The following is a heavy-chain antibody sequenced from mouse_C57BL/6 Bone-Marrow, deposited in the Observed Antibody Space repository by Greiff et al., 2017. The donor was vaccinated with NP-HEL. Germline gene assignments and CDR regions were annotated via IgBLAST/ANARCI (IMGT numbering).Heavy chain of an antibody. D-gene: IGHD2-10*01. CDR2: IDPSDSYT. CDR3: ARERNLLLSYAMDY. Sequence: QVQLQQPGAELVKPGASVKLSCKASGYTFTSYWMQWVKQRPGQGLEWIGEIDPSDSYTNYNQKFKGKATLTVDTSSSTAYMQLSSLTSEDSAVYYCARERNLLLSYAMDYWGQGTSVTVSS. J-gene: IGHJ4*01. CDR1: GYTFTSYW. V-gene: IGHV1-50*01.